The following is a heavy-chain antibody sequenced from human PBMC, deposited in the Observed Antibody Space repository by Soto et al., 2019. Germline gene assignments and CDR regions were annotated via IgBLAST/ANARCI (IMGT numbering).Heavy chain of an antibody. J-gene: IGHJ4*02. Sequence: QVQLVQSGAEVKKPGASVKVSCKASGYTFTNYGITWVRQAPGQGLEWMGWISAYNGNTNYAQKLQGRVTLTTDTSTSTAYMDLRILRSDDTAVHYCGRNVRCLEWSKDLLDYWGRGTLVTVSS. CDR1: GYTFTNYG. V-gene: IGHV1-18*01. CDR2: ISAYNGNT. CDR3: GRNVRCLEWSKDLLDY. D-gene: IGHD3-3*01.